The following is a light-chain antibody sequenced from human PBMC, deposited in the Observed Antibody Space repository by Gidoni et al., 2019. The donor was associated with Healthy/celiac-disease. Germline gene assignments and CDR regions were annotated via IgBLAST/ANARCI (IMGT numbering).Light chain of an antibody. CDR2: GAS. V-gene: IGKV3-20*01. J-gene: IGKJ4*01. CDR3: QQYGSSPG. Sequence: EIVLTQSPGTLSLSPGERATLSCRASQSVSSSYVAWYQQKPGQAPRLLIYGASSRATGIPDRFSGSGSGTDFTLTISRLEPEDFAVYYCQQYGSSPGFXGXTKVEIK. CDR1: QSVSSSY.